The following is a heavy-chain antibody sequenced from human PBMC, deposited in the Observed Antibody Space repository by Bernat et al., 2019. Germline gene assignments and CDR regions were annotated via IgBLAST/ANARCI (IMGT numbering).Heavy chain of an antibody. CDR1: GFTFSSYA. J-gene: IGHJ3*01. Sequence: EVQLLESGGGLVQPGGSLRLSCAASGFTFSSYAMSWVRQAPGKGLEWVSAISGSGGSTYYADSVKGRFTISRDNVNNSLYLQMNSLRADDTAVYYCARDPGWGALDLWGQGTMVTVSS. CDR3: ARDPGWGALDL. CDR2: ISGSGGST. V-gene: IGHV3-23*01. D-gene: IGHD3-16*01.